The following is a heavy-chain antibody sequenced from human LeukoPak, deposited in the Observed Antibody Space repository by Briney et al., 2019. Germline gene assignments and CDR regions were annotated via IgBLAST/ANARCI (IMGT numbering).Heavy chain of an antibody. V-gene: IGHV1-2*02. Sequence: GASVKVSCKASGYTFTGHYMHWVRQAPGQGLEWMGWIHLNSGDTNYAQKFQGRVTMTRDTSISTAYMELSRLISDDTALYYCSSGGTKLDYWGQGTLVTVSS. CDR3: SSGGTKLDY. J-gene: IGHJ4*02. CDR1: GYTFTGHY. D-gene: IGHD2-2*01. CDR2: IHLNSGDT.